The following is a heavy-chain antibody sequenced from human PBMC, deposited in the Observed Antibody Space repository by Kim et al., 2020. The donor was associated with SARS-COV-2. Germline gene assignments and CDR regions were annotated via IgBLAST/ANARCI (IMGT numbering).Heavy chain of an antibody. CDR2: ISAANDNT. CDR1: GYTVTNYA. J-gene: IGHJ4*02. V-gene: IGHV1-3*01. CDR3: AREGGSGTYRYFDY. D-gene: IGHD3-10*01. Sequence: ASVKVSCKASGYTVTNYAMHWVRQAPGQRLEWMGWISAANDNTKYSQKFQGRVTITRDTSASTAYMELSSLTSEDTAVYYCAREGGSGTYRYFDYWGQGTLVTVSS.